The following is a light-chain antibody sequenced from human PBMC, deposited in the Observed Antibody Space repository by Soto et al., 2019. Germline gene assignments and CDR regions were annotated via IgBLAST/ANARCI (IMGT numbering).Light chain of an antibody. CDR1: QSVLYSSNNKNY. CDR3: QHYDSIPLT. V-gene: IGKV4-1*01. J-gene: IGKJ4*01. CDR2: WAS. Sequence: DIVMTQSPDSLAVSLGERATINCKSSQSVLYSSNNKNYLAWYQQKPGQPPKLVIYWASTRESGVPDRFSGSGSGTDFTLTISSLQAEDVAVYYCQHYDSIPLTFGGGTKVEIK.